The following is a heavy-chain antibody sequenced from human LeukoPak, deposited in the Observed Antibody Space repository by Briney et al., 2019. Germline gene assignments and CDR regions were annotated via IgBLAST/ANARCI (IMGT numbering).Heavy chain of an antibody. Sequence: PGRSLRLSCAASGFTFDDYVMHWVRQAPGKGLEWVSGISWNSGSIGYADSVKGRFTVSRDNAKNSLYLQMNSLRVEDTAVYYCATHPGDYWFGYLQLWGQGTLVTVSS. J-gene: IGHJ4*02. CDR1: GFTFDDYV. CDR2: ISWNSGSI. D-gene: IGHD3-10*01. CDR3: ATHPGDYWFGYLQL. V-gene: IGHV3-9*01.